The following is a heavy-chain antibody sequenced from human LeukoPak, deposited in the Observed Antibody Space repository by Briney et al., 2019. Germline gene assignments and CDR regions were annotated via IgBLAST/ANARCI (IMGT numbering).Heavy chain of an antibody. CDR3: ANGVSAAAGMRYFDY. D-gene: IGHD6-13*01. J-gene: IGHJ4*02. V-gene: IGHV3-23*01. CDR2: ISGSGGST. Sequence: GGSLRLSCAPSGFTFSNYALSRGRQAPGKGLEWVSGISGSGGSTYYADSVKGRFTVSGDNSENTVYLQMNSLRAEDTAVHYCANGVSAAAGMRYFDYWGQGTLVTVSS. CDR1: GFTFSNYA.